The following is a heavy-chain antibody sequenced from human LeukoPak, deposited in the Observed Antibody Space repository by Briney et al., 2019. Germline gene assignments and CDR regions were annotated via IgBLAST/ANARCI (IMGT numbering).Heavy chain of an antibody. Sequence: SETLSLTCTVSGGSISSYYWSWIRQAPGQGLEWIGYIYYTRSTSYNPSLNSRVTMSLDASKNQFSLELNSVTTADTAVYYCARGGNYWPQWWFDPWGRGTLVSVSS. D-gene: IGHD1-26*01. CDR3: ARGGNYWPQWWFDP. V-gene: IGHV4-59*01. CDR1: GGSISSYY. J-gene: IGHJ5*02. CDR2: IYYTRST.